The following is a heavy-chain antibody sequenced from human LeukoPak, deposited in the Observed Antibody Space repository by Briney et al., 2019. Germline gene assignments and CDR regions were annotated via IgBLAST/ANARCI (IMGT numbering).Heavy chain of an antibody. V-gene: IGHV1-18*01. CDR2: ISANNGNT. J-gene: IGHJ5*02. Sequence: ASVKVSCKASGYIFTSYGISWVRQAPGQGLEWMGWISANNGNTDYAQNFQGRVTLTTDTSTGIAYMELRSLTSDDTAVYYCARDVGVTRFDPWGQGTLVTVSS. CDR1: GYIFTSYG. D-gene: IGHD3-22*01. CDR3: ARDVGVTRFDP.